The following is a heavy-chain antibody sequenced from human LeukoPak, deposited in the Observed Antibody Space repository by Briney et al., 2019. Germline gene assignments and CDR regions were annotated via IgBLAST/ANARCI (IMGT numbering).Heavy chain of an antibody. J-gene: IGHJ4*02. Sequence: APVKVSCKASGYTFTSYYMHWVRQAPGQGLEWMGIINPSGGSTSYAQKFQGRVTMTRDTSTSTVYMELSSLRSEDTAVYYCARGARNYDSSGYYYDLDYWGQGTLVTVSS. CDR3: ARGARNYDSSGYYYDLDY. CDR1: GYTFTSYY. V-gene: IGHV1-46*01. CDR2: INPSGGST. D-gene: IGHD3-22*01.